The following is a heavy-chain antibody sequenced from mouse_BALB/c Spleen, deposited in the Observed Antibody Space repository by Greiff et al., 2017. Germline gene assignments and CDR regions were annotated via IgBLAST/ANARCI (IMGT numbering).Heavy chain of an antibody. CDR3: AGYGNYDAMDY. V-gene: IGHV1-80*01. Sequence: QVQLQQSGAELVRPGSSVKISCKASGYAFSSYWMNWVKQRPGQGLEWIGQIYPGDGDTNYNGKFKGKATLTADKSSSTAYMQLSSLTSEDSAVYFCAGYGNYDAMDYWGQGTSVTVSS. J-gene: IGHJ4*01. CDR2: IYPGDGDT. CDR1: GYAFSSYW. D-gene: IGHD2-10*02.